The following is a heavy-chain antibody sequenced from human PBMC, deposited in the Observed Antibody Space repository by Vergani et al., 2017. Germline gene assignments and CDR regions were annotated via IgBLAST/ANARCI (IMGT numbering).Heavy chain of an antibody. CDR3: GRVADFYGLGSRLLDL. D-gene: IGHD3-10*01. CDR1: GGSISSSNW. Sequence: QVQLQESGPGLVKPPGTLSLTCAVSGGSISSSNWWSWVRQPPGKGLEWIGEIFPSGSTNYNPSLKSRVTISLDKSKNQFSLKLTSVTAADTAVYYCGRVADFYGLGSRLLDLWGQGILVTVSS. V-gene: IGHV4-4*03. J-gene: IGHJ5*02. CDR2: IFPSGST.